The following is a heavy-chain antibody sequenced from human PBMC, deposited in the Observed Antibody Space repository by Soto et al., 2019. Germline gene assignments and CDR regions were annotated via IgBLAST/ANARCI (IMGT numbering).Heavy chain of an antibody. J-gene: IGHJ4*02. D-gene: IGHD6-6*01. CDR2: IYWNDEK. CDR1: GFSLSTSEVG. Sequence: SGPTLVNPTQTLTLTCTFSGFSLSTSEVGVGWIRQPPGKALEWLALIYWNDEKRYSPSLQNRLTITKDTSKSQVVFTMTNMDPVDTATYYCARKSGTSSPEDYWGQGTLVTVSS. V-gene: IGHV2-5*01. CDR3: ARKSGTSSPEDY.